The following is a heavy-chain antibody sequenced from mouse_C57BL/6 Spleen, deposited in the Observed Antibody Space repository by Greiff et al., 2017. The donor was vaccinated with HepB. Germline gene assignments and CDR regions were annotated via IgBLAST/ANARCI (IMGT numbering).Heavy chain of an antibody. CDR1: GYSITSGYY. J-gene: IGHJ3*01. V-gene: IGHV3-6*01. CDR2: ISYDGSN. D-gene: IGHD1-2*01. CDR3: ARGLLRPQAWFAY. Sequence: DVQLQESGPGLVKPSQSLSLTCSVTGYSITSGYYWNWIRQFPGNKLEWMGYISYDGSNNYNPSLKNRISITRDTSKNQFFLKLNSVTTEDTATYYCARGLLRPQAWFAYWGQGTLVTVSA.